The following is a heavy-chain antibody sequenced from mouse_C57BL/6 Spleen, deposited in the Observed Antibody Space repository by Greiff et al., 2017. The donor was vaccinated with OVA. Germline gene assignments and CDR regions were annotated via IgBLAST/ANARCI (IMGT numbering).Heavy chain of an antibody. D-gene: IGHD1-1*01. Sequence: QVQLQQSGAELVKPGASVKLSCKASGYTFTSYWMHWVKQRPGRGLEWIGRIDPNSGGTKYNEKFKSKATLTVDKPSSTAYMQLSSLTSEDSAVYYCARERITTVVAHYFDYWGQGTTLTVSS. CDR1: GYTFTSYW. CDR3: ARERITTVVAHYFDY. V-gene: IGHV1-72*01. J-gene: IGHJ2*01. CDR2: IDPNSGGT.